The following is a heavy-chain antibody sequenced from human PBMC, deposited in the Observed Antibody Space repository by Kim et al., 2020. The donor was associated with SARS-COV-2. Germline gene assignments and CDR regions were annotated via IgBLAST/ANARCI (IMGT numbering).Heavy chain of an antibody. CDR3: SRDHHPSSWYLYYYYSGMDV. CDR2: INPSGGST. V-gene: IGHV1-46*01. Sequence: ASVKVSCKASGYTFTSYYMHWVRQAPGQGLEWMGIINPSGGSTSYAQKFQVRVTMTRDTSTSTAYMELSSLRSEDTAVYYCSRDHHPSSWYLYYYYSGMDVWGQGTTVTVSS. CDR1: GYTFTSYY. D-gene: IGHD6-13*01. J-gene: IGHJ6*02.